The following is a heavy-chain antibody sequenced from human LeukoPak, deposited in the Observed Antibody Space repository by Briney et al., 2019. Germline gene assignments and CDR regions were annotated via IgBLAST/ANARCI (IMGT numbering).Heavy chain of an antibody. CDR2: IRYVGSNK. CDR3: AKDRCSSTSCPINWFDP. CDR1: GFTFSSYG. Sequence: GGSLRLSCAASGFTFSSYGMHWVRQAPGKGLEWVAFIRYVGSNKYYADSVKGRFTISRDNSKNTLYLQMNSLRAEDTAVYYCAKDRCSSTSCPINWFDPWGQGTLVTVSS. J-gene: IGHJ5*02. V-gene: IGHV3-30*02. D-gene: IGHD2-2*01.